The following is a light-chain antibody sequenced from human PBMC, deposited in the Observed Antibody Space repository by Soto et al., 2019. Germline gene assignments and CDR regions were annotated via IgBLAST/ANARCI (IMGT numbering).Light chain of an antibody. J-gene: IGLJ2*01. CDR1: SSNMGSNT. CDR2: NDN. Sequence: QSLLTQPPSASGTPGQGVAISCSGSSSNMGSNTVKWYQHLPGTAPKLLIYNDNQRPSGVPDRFCGSKSGTSASLAITGLQSEDEADYYCAAWDGSLNHILFGGGTKLTVL. CDR3: AAWDGSLNHIL. V-gene: IGLV1-44*01.